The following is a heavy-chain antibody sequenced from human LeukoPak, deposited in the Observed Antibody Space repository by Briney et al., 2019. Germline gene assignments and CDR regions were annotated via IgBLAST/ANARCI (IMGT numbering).Heavy chain of an antibody. Sequence: GGSLRLSCTASGFTFDNYAMYWVRQAPGKGLEWVSGVSWNSGSIAYADSVKGRFTISRDDAKNSLYLQMYSLRAEDTAVYYCAKAGGEIVRYSPGYFGHWGQGTLVTVSS. CDR2: VSWNSGSI. J-gene: IGHJ4*02. CDR3: AKAGGEIVRYSPGYFGH. D-gene: IGHD3-9*01. CDR1: GFTFDNYA. V-gene: IGHV3-9*01.